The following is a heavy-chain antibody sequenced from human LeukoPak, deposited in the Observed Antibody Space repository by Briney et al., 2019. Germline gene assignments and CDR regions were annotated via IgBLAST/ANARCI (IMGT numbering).Heavy chain of an antibody. CDR1: GGSISSSNW. V-gene: IGHV4-4*02. Sequence: SETLSVTCAVSGGSISSSNWWSWVRQPPGKGLEWIGEIYHSGSTNYNPSLKSRVTISVDKSKNQFSLKLSSVTAADTAVYYCARAYSGSYSFDYWGQGTLVTVSS. D-gene: IGHD1-26*01. J-gene: IGHJ4*02. CDR2: IYHSGST. CDR3: ARAYSGSYSFDY.